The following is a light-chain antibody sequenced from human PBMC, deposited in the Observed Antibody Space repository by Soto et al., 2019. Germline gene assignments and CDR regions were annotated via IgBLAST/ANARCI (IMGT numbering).Light chain of an antibody. CDR2: GAS. CDR3: QQYKSWPPIT. CDR1: QSVSSY. Sequence: EIVLTQSPATLSLSPGERATLSCRASQSVSSYLAWYQQKPGQAPRLLIYGASTRATGVPDRFSGTGSGTEFTLTISSLKSEDYGVYYCQQYKSWPPITFGQGTRLEI. J-gene: IGKJ5*01. V-gene: IGKV3-15*01.